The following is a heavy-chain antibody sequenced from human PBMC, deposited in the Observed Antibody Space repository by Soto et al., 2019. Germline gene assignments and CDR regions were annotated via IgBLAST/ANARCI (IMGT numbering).Heavy chain of an antibody. CDR1: GGSISNSNW. CDR2: IYHIGNT. J-gene: IGHJ6*02. Sequence: QVELQEAGPGLVKPSGTLSLTCAVSGGSISNSNWWNWVRQPPGKGLEWIGEIYHIGNTNCNPSLKSRVTMSVDKSKNQFSLNLTSVTAADTAVYYCAKGKQQLVAYGLDVWSQGTTVTVSS. CDR3: AKGKQQLVAYGLDV. D-gene: IGHD6-13*01. V-gene: IGHV4-4*02.